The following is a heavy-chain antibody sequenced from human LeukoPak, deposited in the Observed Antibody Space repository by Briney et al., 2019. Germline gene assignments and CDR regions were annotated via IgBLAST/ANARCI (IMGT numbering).Heavy chain of an antibody. Sequence: GGSLRLSCAASGFTFCDYYMSWIRQAPGKGLEWVSYISSSGSTIYYADSVKGRFTISRDNAKNSLFLQMNSLRVEDTAVYYCARARGSYAFDIWGQGTMVTVSS. V-gene: IGHV3-11*04. CDR1: GFTFCDYY. J-gene: IGHJ3*02. CDR2: ISSSGSTI. CDR3: ARARGSYAFDI. D-gene: IGHD2-15*01.